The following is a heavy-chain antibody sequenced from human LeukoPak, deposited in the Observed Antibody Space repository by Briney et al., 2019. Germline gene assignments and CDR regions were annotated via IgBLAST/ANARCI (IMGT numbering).Heavy chain of an antibody. CDR3: ARSVSLKYSSGWYNWFDP. V-gene: IGHV1-69*06. CDR2: IIPIFGTA. D-gene: IGHD6-19*01. J-gene: IGHJ5*02. Sequence: SVKVSCKASGGTFSSYAISWVRQASGQGLEWMGGIIPIFGTANYAQKFQGRVTITADKSASTAYMELSSLRSEDTAVYYCARSVSLKYSSGWYNWFDPWGQGTLVTVSS. CDR1: GGTFSSYA.